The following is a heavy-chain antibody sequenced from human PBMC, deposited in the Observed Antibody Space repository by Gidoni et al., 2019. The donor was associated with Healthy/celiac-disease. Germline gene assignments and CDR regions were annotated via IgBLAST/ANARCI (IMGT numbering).Heavy chain of an antibody. CDR1: GGIFSSYA. V-gene: IGHV1-69*01. Sequence: QVQLVQSGAEVKKPGSSVKVSCKASGGIFSSYALSWVRQAPGQGLEWMGGIIPIFGTATYAPQFQGSVTIPADESTSTAYIELSSLRSEDTAVYYCARVPGSSGSGYWGQGTLVTVSS. D-gene: IGHD3-10*01. CDR2: IIPIFGTA. CDR3: ARVPGSSGSGY. J-gene: IGHJ4*02.